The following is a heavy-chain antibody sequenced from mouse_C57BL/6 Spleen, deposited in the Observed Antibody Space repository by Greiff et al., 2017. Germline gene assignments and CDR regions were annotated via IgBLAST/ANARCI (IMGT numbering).Heavy chain of an antibody. D-gene: IGHD2-4*01. CDR1: GYTFTSYW. Sequence: QVQLKQPGAELVRPGSSVKLSCKASGYTFTSYWMHWVKQRPIQGLEWIGNIDPSDSETHYNQKFKDKATLTVDKSSSTAYMQLSSLTSEDSAVYYCARTGYDYEAFDYWGQGTTLTVSS. V-gene: IGHV1-52*01. CDR3: ARTGYDYEAFDY. CDR2: IDPSDSET. J-gene: IGHJ2*01.